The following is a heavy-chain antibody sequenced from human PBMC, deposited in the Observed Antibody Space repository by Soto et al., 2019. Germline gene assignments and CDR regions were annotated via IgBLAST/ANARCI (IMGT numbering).Heavy chain of an antibody. J-gene: IGHJ4*02. V-gene: IGHV4-38-2*02. CDR2: IYHSGST. D-gene: IGHD3-22*01. CDR1: GYSISSGYY. Sequence: SETLSLTCAVSGYSISSGYYWGCIRQPPGKGLEWIGSIYHSGSTYYNPSLKSRVTISVDTSKNQFSLKLSSVTAADTAVYYCAREYYDSSGYYLLDYWGLGTLVTVSS. CDR3: AREYYDSSGYYLLDY.